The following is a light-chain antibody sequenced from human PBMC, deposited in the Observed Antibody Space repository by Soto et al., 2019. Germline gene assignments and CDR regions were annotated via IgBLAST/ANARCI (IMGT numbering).Light chain of an antibody. V-gene: IGKV3-11*01. Sequence: EIVLTQSPATLSLSPGDRATLSCRASQSVSRYLAWYQQKPGQAPRLLIYDASSRATGIPARFSGSGSGTDFTLTISSLEPEDFAVYYCQQRSNWLWTFGQGTKVEIK. CDR3: QQRSNWLWT. CDR1: QSVSRY. CDR2: DAS. J-gene: IGKJ1*01.